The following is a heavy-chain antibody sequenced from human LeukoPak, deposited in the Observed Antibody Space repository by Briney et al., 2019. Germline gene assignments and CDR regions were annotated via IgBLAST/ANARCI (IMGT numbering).Heavy chain of an antibody. V-gene: IGHV4-34*01. CDR2: ISQNGDS. CDR3: ARALGAFDI. Sequence: PSETLSLTCGVSGGSLSFYYWRWLPQSPGKGREWIAEISQNGDSNYNMSLKSRVTISQDKSKNQVSLKLSSGTAADTAVYYCARALGAFDIWGEGTMLTVSS. J-gene: IGHJ3*02. CDR1: GGSLSFYY.